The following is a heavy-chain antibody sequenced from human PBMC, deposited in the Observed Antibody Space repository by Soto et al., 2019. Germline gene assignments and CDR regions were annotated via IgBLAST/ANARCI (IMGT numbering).Heavy chain of an antibody. CDR3: EKDANREDNY. CDR2: ISGSGGIT. J-gene: IGHJ4*02. D-gene: IGHD1-26*01. Sequence: GGSLRLSCAASGFTFSNYAMTWVRQAPGKGLEWVSFISGSGGITYYADSVKGRFTISRDNSKNTLYLQMHSLRAEDTAIYYYEKDANREDNYWGQGT. CDR1: GFTFSNYA. V-gene: IGHV3-23*01.